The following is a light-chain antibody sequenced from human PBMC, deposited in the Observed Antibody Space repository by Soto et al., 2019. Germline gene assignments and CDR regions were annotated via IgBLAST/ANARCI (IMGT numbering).Light chain of an antibody. CDR1: SRDVGGYNY. CDR2: EVR. V-gene: IGLV2-14*01. CDR3: SSYTATNTVI. Sequence: QSALTQPASVSGSPGQSITISCTGTSRDVGGYNYVSWYQQRPGEVPKLMIYEVRNRPPGVSNRFSGSKSGNTASLTISGLQAEDEADYYCSSYTATNTVIFGGGTQLTVL. J-gene: IGLJ2*01.